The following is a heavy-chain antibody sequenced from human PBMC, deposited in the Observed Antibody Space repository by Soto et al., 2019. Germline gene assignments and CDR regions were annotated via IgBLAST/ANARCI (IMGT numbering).Heavy chain of an antibody. Sequence: SETLSLTCTVSGVPISSYYWSWIRQPPGKGLEWIGNIYYRGSINYNPSLRSRVTISVDTSKNQFSLKLTSVTAAYTAVYYCARVIGGYIHWGQGIVVTVSS. V-gene: IGHV4-59*01. CDR2: IYYRGSI. CDR1: GVPISSYY. J-gene: IGHJ1*01. CDR3: ARVIGGYIH. D-gene: IGHD3-16*01.